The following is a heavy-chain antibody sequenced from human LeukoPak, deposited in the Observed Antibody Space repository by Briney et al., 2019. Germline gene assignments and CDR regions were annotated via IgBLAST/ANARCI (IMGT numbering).Heavy chain of an antibody. D-gene: IGHD4-17*01. J-gene: IGHJ4*02. CDR1: GGSISSYY. CDR3: ARYDYGDYYFDY. Sequence: SETLSLTCTVSGGSISSYYWSWIRQPPGKGLEWIGYIYYSGSTNYNPSPKSRVTISVDTSKNQFSLKLSSVTAADTAVYYCARYDYGDYYFDYWGQGTLVTVSS. V-gene: IGHV4-59*01. CDR2: IYYSGST.